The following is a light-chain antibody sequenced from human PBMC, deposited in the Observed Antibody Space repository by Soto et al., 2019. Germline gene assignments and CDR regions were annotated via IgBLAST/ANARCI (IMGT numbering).Light chain of an antibody. Sequence: QSVLTQPPSASGSPGQSVTISCTGTSSDVGDNYVSWYEQHLGKAPNLIIYEVSQRPSGVPDRFSGSKSGKTASLTVSGPQTEEELDYYFSAHGGRNNFVFGSGTKVTAL. CDR2: EVS. J-gene: IGLJ1*01. CDR1: SSDVGDNY. V-gene: IGLV2-8*01. CDR3: SAHGGRNNFV.